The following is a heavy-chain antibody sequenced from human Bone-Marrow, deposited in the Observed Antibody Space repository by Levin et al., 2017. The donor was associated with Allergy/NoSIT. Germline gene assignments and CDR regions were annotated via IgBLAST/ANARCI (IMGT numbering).Heavy chain of an antibody. CDR3: AKEENGEFDF. CDR2: IIGSGGDT. Sequence: SCAVSGFTFSSYVMSWVRQAPGKGLEWVSAIIGSGGDTYYADSVKGRFTISRDNSRNTLYLQMTNLRAEDTAVYYCAKEENGEFDFWGQGTLVTVSS. CDR1: GFTFSSYV. J-gene: IGHJ4*02. D-gene: IGHD1-1*01. V-gene: IGHV3-23*01.